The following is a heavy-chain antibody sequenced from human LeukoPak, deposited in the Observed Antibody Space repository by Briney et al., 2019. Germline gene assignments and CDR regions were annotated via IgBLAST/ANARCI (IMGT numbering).Heavy chain of an antibody. J-gene: IGHJ4*02. D-gene: IGHD2-21*01. Sequence: SETLPLTCTVSGGSISSYYWSWIRQPPGKGLEWIGYIYYSGSTNYNPSLKSRVTISVDTSKNQFSLKLNSVTAADTAVYYCARGGDTFDYWGQGTLVTVSS. CDR3: ARGGDTFDY. V-gene: IGHV4-59*01. CDR1: GGSISSYY. CDR2: IYYSGST.